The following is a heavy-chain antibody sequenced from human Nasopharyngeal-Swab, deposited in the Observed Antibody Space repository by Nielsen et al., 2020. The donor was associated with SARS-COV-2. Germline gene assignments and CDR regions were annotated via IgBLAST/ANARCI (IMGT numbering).Heavy chain of an antibody. CDR3: ARGHGSGSYAVDY. CDR2: IIPILGIA. CDR1: GGTLSSYA. D-gene: IGHD3-10*01. J-gene: IGHJ4*02. Sequence: SVKVSCKASGGTLSSYAISWVRQAPGQGLEWMGRIIPILGIANYAQKFQGRVTITADKSTSTAYMELSSLRSEDTAVYYCARGHGSGSYAVDYWGQGTLVTVSS. V-gene: IGHV1-69*04.